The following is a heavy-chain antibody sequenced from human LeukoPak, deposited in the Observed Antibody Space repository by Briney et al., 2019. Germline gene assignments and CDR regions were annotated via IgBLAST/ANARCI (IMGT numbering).Heavy chain of an antibody. Sequence: ASVKVSCKVSGDTLTELSIHWVRQAPGKGLEWMGGFDREDGEIIYAQIFQGRVTMTEDTSTDTVYMELSGLRSEDTAVYYCAGRNGPHGLRFLEGSSVGAFNIWGQGTMVTVSS. CDR2: FDREDGEI. CDR1: GDTLTELS. D-gene: IGHD3-3*01. CDR3: AGRNGPHGLRFLEGSSVGAFNI. V-gene: IGHV1-24*01. J-gene: IGHJ3*02.